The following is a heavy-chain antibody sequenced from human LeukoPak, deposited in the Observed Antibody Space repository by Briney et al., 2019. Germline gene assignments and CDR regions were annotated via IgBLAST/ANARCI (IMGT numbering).Heavy chain of an antibody. D-gene: IGHD2-2*01. CDR3: ARGGSPIYYYYMDV. Sequence: ASVKVSCKASGYTFTGYHMHWVRQAPGQGLEWMGWINPNSGGTNYARKFQGRVAMTRDTSISTAYMELSRLRSDDTAVYYCARGGSPIYYYYMDVWGKGTTVTISS. J-gene: IGHJ6*03. CDR1: GYTFTGYH. CDR2: INPNSGGT. V-gene: IGHV1-2*02.